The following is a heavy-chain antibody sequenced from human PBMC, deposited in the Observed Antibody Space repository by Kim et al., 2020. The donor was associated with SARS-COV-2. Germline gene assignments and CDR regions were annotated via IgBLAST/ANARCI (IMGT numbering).Heavy chain of an antibody. V-gene: IGHV1-2*06. CDR3: TRDPIVVTSGGDY. CDR2: INPSSGGT. J-gene: IGHJ4*02. D-gene: IGHD3-22*01. CDR1: GYTFTGYY. Sequence: ASVKVSCKTSGYTFTGYYMHWVRQAPGQGLEWMGRINPSSGGTNYAQKFQGRVTLTRDTSISTAYMELSGLRSDDTAVYYCTRDPIVVTSGGDYWGQGTLVTVSS.